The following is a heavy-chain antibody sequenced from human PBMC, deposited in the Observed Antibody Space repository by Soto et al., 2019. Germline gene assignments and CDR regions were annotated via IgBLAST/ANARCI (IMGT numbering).Heavy chain of an antibody. D-gene: IGHD6-19*01. J-gene: IGHJ4*02. Sequence: GGSLRLSCAASGFTFSSYSMNWVRQAPGKGLEWVSSISSSSSYIYYADSVKGRFTISRDNAKNSLYLQMNSLRAEDTAVYYCAKGRIAVAGTVGFYWGQGTLVTVSS. CDR2: ISSSSSYI. CDR1: GFTFSSYS. V-gene: IGHV3-21*01. CDR3: AKGRIAVAGTVGFY.